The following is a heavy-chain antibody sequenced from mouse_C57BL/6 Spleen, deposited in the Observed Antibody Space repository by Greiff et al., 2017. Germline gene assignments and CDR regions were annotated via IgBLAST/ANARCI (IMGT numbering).Heavy chain of an antibody. CDR2: ISSGSSTI. J-gene: IGHJ3*01. V-gene: IGHV5-17*01. D-gene: IGHD2-5*01. CDR3: ARLYYSKFAY. Sequence: EVQVVESGGGLVKPGGSLKLSCAASGFTFRDYGMYWVRQAPEKGLEWVAYISSGSSTIYYADTVKGRFTISRDNAKNTLVLQMTSLRTEDTAMYYCARLYYSKFAYWGQGTLVTVSA. CDR1: GFTFRDYG.